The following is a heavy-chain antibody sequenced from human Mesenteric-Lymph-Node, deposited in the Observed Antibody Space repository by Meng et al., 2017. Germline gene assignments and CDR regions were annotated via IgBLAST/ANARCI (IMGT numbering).Heavy chain of an antibody. J-gene: IGHJ4*02. CDR3: ARDLGCSGGSCYDY. CDR1: GFTFSSYW. Sequence: GGSLRLSCAASGFTFSSYWMSWVRQAPGKGLEWVANIKQDGSEKYYVDSVKGRFTISRDNAKNSLYLQMNSLRAEDTAVYYCARDLGCSGGSCYDYWGQGTLVTVSS. V-gene: IGHV3-7*01. CDR2: IKQDGSEK. D-gene: IGHD2-15*01.